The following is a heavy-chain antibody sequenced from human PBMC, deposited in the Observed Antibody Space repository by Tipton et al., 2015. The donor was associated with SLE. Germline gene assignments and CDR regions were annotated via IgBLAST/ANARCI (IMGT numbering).Heavy chain of an antibody. CDR1: GYTLTSYG. CDR3: ARVRGNYYDSSGYYRYFDY. V-gene: IGHV1-18*01. Sequence: QSGAEVKKPGASVKVSCKASGYTLTSYGISWVRQAPGQGLEWMGWISAYNGNTNYAQKLQGRVTMTTDTSTSTAYMELRSLRSDDTAVYYCARVRGNYYDSSGYYRYFDYWGQGTLVTVSS. J-gene: IGHJ4*02. D-gene: IGHD3-22*01. CDR2: ISAYNGNT.